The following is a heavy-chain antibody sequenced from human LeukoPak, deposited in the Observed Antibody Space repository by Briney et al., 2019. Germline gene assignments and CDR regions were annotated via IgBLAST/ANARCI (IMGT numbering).Heavy chain of an antibody. CDR1: GFAFDDFA. Sequence: PGGSLRLSCTTSGFAFDDFAMSWVRQPARKGLEWVGFIRRRAYGGAAEYAASVKGRFIISRDDSKGIAYLQMNSLKTEDTAVYYCSRNGLVDFDYWGQGSRVIVSP. V-gene: IGHV3-49*04. CDR3: SRNGLVDFDY. J-gene: IGHJ4*02. CDR2: IRRRAYGGAA.